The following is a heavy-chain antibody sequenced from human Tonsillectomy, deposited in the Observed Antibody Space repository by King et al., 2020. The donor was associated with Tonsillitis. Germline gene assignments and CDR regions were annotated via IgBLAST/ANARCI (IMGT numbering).Heavy chain of an antibody. CDR1: GGSISSYY. CDR2: IYYSGST. D-gene: IGHD5-18*01. V-gene: IGHV4-59*01. J-gene: IGHJ5*02. CDR3: ARERYSYGFYWFDP. Sequence: VQLQESGPGLVKPSETLSLTCTVSGGSISSYYWSWIRQPPGKGLEWIGYIYYSGSTNYNPSLKSRVTISVDTSKNQFSLKLSSVTAVDTAVYYGARERYSYGFYWFDPWGQGTLVTVSS.